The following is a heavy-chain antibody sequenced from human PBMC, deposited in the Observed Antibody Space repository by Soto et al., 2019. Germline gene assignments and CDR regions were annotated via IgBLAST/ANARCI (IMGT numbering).Heavy chain of an antibody. J-gene: IGHJ4*02. D-gene: IGHD6-13*01. V-gene: IGHV3-23*01. Sequence: RLSCAAPGFTFRNYVMGRVRQAPGKGLEGVSVMSGDGATTYYSDSGKGRFTISRDNSKDMLYLQMNSLSDEDTALYYGTRREQQCLLRWGQGTLVTVSS. CDR1: GFTFRNYV. CDR3: TRREQQCLLR. CDR2: MSGDGATT.